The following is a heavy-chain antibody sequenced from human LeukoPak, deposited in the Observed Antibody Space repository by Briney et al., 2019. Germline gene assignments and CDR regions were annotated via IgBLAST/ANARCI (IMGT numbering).Heavy chain of an antibody. J-gene: IGHJ4*02. CDR1: GFTFSSYA. V-gene: IGHV3-23*01. CDR2: ISGSGGST. D-gene: IGHD3-9*01. Sequence: GGSLRLSCAASGFTFSSYAMSWVRQAPGKGLEWVSAISGSGGSTYYADSVKGRFTISRDNSKNTLYLQMNSLRAEGTAVYYCARAPYDILTGYFLFDSWGQGTLITVSS. CDR3: ARAPYDILTGYFLFDS.